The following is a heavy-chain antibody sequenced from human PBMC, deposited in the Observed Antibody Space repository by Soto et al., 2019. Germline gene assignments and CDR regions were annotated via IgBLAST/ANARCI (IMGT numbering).Heavy chain of an antibody. D-gene: IGHD6-13*01. CDR2: ISSNGGST. CDR1: GFTFSSYA. Sequence: PGGSLSLSCSVSGFTFSSYAMHWVRQAPGKGLEYVSSISSNGGSTYYADSVKGRFTISRDNSKNTLNLQMSSLTTEDTAAYYCVKDRWVDYWGQGTLVTVSS. J-gene: IGHJ4*02. CDR3: VKDRWVDY. V-gene: IGHV3-64D*06.